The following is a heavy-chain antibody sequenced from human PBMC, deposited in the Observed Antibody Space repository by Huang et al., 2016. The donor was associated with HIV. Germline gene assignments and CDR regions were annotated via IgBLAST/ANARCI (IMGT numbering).Heavy chain of an antibody. D-gene: IGHD6-25*01. CDR3: ARGCSAWPNSDN. CDR1: GYTFTNYA. V-gene: IGHV7-4-1*02. CDR2: INTNTRKP. Sequence: QVQLVHSGSELKKPGASVKVSCKASGYTFTNYAMNWVRPAAGTGLEWMGWINTNTRKPTYAHGFTGRFLFSLYTSVSTEYLQISSLKAEDPAMYYCARGCSAWPNSDNWGQRTLVTVSS. J-gene: IGHJ4*02.